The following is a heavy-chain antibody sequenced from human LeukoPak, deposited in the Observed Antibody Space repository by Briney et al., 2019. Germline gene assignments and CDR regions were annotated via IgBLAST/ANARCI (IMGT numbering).Heavy chain of an antibody. D-gene: IGHD3-22*01. Sequence: GGSLRLSCAASGFTFSSYEMNWVRQAPGKGLEWVSYISSSGSTIYYADSVKGRFTISRDNAKNSLYLQMNSLRVEDTAVYYCARGRIYYDSSGYPHHFDYWGQGTLVTVSS. CDR2: ISSSGSTI. CDR3: ARGRIYYDSSGYPHHFDY. V-gene: IGHV3-48*03. J-gene: IGHJ4*02. CDR1: GFTFSSYE.